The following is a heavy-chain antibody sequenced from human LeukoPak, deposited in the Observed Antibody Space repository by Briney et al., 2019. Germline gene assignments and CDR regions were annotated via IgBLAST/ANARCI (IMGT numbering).Heavy chain of an antibody. CDR1: GFTFSSYW. J-gene: IGHJ4*02. D-gene: IGHD3-22*01. V-gene: IGHV3-7*01. Sequence: GGSLRLSCAASGFTFSSYWMSWVRQAPGKGLEWLANIKQDGSEKYYVDSVKGRFTISRDNAKNSLYLQMNSLRAEDTAVYYCARGDYYDSSGSTYYFDYWGQGTLVTVSS. CDR3: ARGDYYDSSGSTYYFDY. CDR2: IKQDGSEK.